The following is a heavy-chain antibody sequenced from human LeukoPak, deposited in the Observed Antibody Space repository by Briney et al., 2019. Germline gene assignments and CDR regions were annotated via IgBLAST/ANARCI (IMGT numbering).Heavy chain of an antibody. D-gene: IGHD3-3*01. CDR1: GYGFNDYQ. J-gene: IGHJ3*01. CDR3: AKMYSSYWSGFDL. CDR2: IYPHTGAT. V-gene: IGHV1-2*02. Sequence: ASVKVSCEASGYGFNDYQVHWVRQAPGQGLEWMGWIYPHTGATNYAQKFGGRVALTRDTSIRTAYMGLIRLRSDDTAVYYCAKMYSSYWSGFDLWGQGTMVSVSS.